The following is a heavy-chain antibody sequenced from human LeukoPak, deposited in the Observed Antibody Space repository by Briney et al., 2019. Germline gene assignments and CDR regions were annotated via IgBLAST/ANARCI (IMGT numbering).Heavy chain of an antibody. CDR3: ARATLNSYYYGSGSYYNSAYYYMDV. Sequence: GGSLRLSCAASGFTFSSYSMNWVRQAPGKGLEWVSSISSSSSHIYYADSVKGRFTISRDNAKNSLYLQMNSLRAEDTAVYYCARATLNSYYYGSGSYYNSAYYYMDVWGKGTTVTISS. J-gene: IGHJ6*03. CDR2: ISSSSSHI. D-gene: IGHD3-10*01. CDR1: GFTFSSYS. V-gene: IGHV3-21*01.